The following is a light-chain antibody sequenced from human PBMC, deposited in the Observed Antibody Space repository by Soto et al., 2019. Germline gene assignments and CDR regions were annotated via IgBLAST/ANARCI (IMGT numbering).Light chain of an antibody. J-gene: IGKJ1*01. Sequence: VLTPTPATLNLSPGARASLSCRASQSVSIDLAWYQQTSGQAPRLLIYGASTRATGIPVRFSGSASGTEFTLTISSLQSEDFTVYYCQQYNKWPLTFGQGTKVDIK. CDR2: GAS. CDR3: QQYNKWPLT. CDR1: QSVSID. V-gene: IGKV3-15*01.